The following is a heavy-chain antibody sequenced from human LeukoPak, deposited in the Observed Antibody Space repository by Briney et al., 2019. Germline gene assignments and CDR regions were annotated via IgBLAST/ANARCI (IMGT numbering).Heavy chain of an antibody. CDR1: GYTFTSYA. CDR2: INTNTGNP. V-gene: IGHV7-4-1*02. CDR3: ARGGYCSGGSCYFVLIFDAFDI. J-gene: IGHJ3*02. D-gene: IGHD2-15*01. Sequence: GASVKVSCKASGYTFTSYAMNWVRQAPGQGLEWMGWINTNTGNPTYAQGFTGRFVFSLDTSVSTAYLQISSLKAEDTAVYYCARGGYCSGGSCYFVLIFDAFDIWGQGTMVTVSS.